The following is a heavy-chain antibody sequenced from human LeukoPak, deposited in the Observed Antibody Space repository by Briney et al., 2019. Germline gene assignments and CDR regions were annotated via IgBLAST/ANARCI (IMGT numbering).Heavy chain of an antibody. CDR3: ASTPLEIVYDSSGYYDRYFDY. Sequence: PSETLSLTCTISGGSISSYYWSWIRQPPGKGLEWIGYIYYSGSTNYNPSLKSRVTISVDTSKNQFSLKLSSVTAADTAVYYCASTPLEIVYDSSGYYDRYFDYWGQGTLVTVSS. CDR2: IYYSGST. V-gene: IGHV4-59*01. D-gene: IGHD3-22*01. J-gene: IGHJ4*02. CDR1: GGSISSYY.